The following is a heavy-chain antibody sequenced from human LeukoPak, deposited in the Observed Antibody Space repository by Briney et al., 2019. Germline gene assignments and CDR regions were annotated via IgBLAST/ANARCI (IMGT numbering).Heavy chain of an antibody. CDR1: GFTFSSYA. CDR2: ISDGGGST. V-gene: IGHV3-23*01. J-gene: IGHJ4*02. CDR3: AKEGAVAGFDY. Sequence: RGSLRLSCAAPGFTFSSYAMSWVRHAPGKGLEWVSSISDGGGSTYYADSVKGLFTISRDNSKNTLYLQMNSLRAEDTAVYYCAKEGAVAGFDYWGEGTLVTASS. D-gene: IGHD6-19*01.